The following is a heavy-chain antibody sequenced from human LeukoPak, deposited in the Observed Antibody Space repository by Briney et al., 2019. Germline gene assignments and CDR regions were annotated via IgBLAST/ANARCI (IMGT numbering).Heavy chain of an antibody. V-gene: IGHV1-69*06. CDR3: ARLAIEGYGGNDY. Sequence: ASVKVSCKASGGTFSSYAISWVRQAPGQGLEWMGGIIPIFGTANYAQKFQGRVTITADKSTSTAYMELSSLRSEDTAVYYCARLAIEGYGGNDYWGQGTLVTVSS. J-gene: IGHJ4*02. D-gene: IGHD4-23*01. CDR1: GGTFSSYA. CDR2: IIPIFGTA.